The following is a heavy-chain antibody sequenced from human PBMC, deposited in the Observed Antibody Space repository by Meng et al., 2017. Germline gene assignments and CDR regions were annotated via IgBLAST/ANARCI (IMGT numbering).Heavy chain of an antibody. CDR2: IYYSGST. CDR3: GRDGPREYDFWSGGYYYYGMDV. D-gene: IGHD3-3*01. V-gene: IGHV4-59*01. Sequence: SETLSLTCTVSGGSISSYYWSWIRQAPGKGLEWIGYIYYSGSTNYNPSLKSRVTISVDTSKNQSPLKLNSVTAADTAVYYCGRDGPREYDFWSGGYYYYGMDVWGQGTTVTVSS. CDR1: GGSISSYY. J-gene: IGHJ6*02.